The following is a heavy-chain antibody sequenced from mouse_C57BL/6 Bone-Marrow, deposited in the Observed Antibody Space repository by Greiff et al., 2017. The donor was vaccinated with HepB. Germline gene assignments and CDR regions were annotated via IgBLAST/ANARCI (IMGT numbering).Heavy chain of an antibody. D-gene: IGHD1-1*01. Sequence: EVHLVESGGGLVKPGGSLKLSCAASGFTFSDYGMHWVRQAPEKGLEWVAYISSGSSTIYYADTVKGRFTISRDNAKNTLFLQMTSLRSEDTAMYYCARQNYGSSYGYAMDYWGQGTSVTVSS. CDR3: ARQNYGSSYGYAMDY. J-gene: IGHJ4*01. CDR2: ISSGSSTI. CDR1: GFTFSDYG. V-gene: IGHV5-17*01.